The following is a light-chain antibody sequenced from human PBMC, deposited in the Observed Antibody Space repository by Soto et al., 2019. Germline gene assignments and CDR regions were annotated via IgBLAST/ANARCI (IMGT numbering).Light chain of an antibody. Sequence: VLTQSPGTLSLSPGEKATLSCRASQTLSSRHLAWYQQKPGQAPRVLIYGSSSRATDIPDRLSGSGSGTDFTLTISTLEPEDFAIYYCQQYGYSRTFGQGTKVDIK. J-gene: IGKJ1*01. CDR1: QTLSSRH. CDR3: QQYGYSRT. CDR2: GSS. V-gene: IGKV3-20*01.